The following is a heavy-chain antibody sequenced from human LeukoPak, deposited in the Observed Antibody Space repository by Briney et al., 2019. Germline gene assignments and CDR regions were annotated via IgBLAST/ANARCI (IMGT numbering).Heavy chain of an antibody. CDR1: GYTFTGYY. CDR2: INRNSGGT. CDR3: AKGYCSGGSCHNWFDP. J-gene: IGHJ5*02. Sequence: ASVKVSCKASGYTFTGYYMHWVRQAPGQGLEWMGWINRNSGGTNYAQKFQGRVTMTRDTSISTAYMELSRLRSDDTAVYYCAKGYCSGGSCHNWFDPWGQGTLVTVSS. D-gene: IGHD2-15*01. V-gene: IGHV1-2*02.